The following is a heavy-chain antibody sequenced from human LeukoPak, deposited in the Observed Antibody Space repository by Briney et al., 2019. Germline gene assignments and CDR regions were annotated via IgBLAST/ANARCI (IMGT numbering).Heavy chain of an antibody. D-gene: IGHD3-10*01. V-gene: IGHV3-33*01. J-gene: IGHJ4*02. CDR1: GFTFSSYG. CDR3: ARNPEGEATHPSPGYFNY. CDR2: IWYDGSNK. Sequence: GRSLRLSCAASGFTFSSYGMHWVRQAPGKGLEWVAVIWYDGSNKYYADSVKGRFTISRDNSKNTLYLQMNSLRAEDTAVYYCARNPEGEATHPSPGYFNYWGQEPLVPVSS.